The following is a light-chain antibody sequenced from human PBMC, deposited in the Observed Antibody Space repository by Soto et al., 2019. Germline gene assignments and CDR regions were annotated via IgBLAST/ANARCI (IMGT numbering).Light chain of an antibody. V-gene: IGLV2-14*01. CDR2: DVS. CDR1: NSDVGDYNL. Sequence: QSVLTQPASVSGSPGHSITISCSGTNSDVGDYNLVSWYQQRPGEAPKLVIFDVSNRPSGVSDRFSGSKSGNTASLTISGLQAEDEGDYFCCSYSTDTTLYVFGSGTKLTVL. J-gene: IGLJ1*01. CDR3: CSYSTDTTLYV.